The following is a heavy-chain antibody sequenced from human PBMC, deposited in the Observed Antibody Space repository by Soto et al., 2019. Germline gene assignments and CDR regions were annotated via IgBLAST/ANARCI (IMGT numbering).Heavy chain of an antibody. V-gene: IGHV4-30-4*08. CDR3: ARGHDFWSGYYYLDY. J-gene: IGHJ4*02. Sequence: PSETLALTCTVSGGSISSGGYYWIWIRQHPGKGLEWIGYIYYSGSTYYNPSLKSRVTISVDTSKNQFSLKLSSVTAADTAVYYCARGHDFWSGYYYLDYWGQGTLVTVSS. CDR2: IYYSGST. CDR1: GGSISSGGYY. D-gene: IGHD3-3*01.